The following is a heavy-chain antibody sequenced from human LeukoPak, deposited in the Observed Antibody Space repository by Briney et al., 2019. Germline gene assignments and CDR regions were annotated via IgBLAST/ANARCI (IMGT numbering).Heavy chain of an antibody. CDR3: AKVVLLYYYDTSGFLDS. V-gene: IGHV3-48*03. Sequence: AGGSLRLSCAASGFTFSRYELNWVRQAPGKGLEWVLYISSSGSIIYYADSVKGRFTVSRDNSKNTLYLQMNSLRAEDTALYYCAKVVLLYYYDTSGFLDSWGQGTLVTVSS. J-gene: IGHJ4*02. CDR1: GFTFSRYE. CDR2: ISSSGSII. D-gene: IGHD3-22*01.